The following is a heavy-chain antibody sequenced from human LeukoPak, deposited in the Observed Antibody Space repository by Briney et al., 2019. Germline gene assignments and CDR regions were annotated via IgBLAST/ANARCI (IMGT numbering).Heavy chain of an antibody. V-gene: IGHV1-69*13. Sequence: SVKVSCKASGGTFSSYAISWVRQAPGQGLEWMGGIIPIFGTANYAQKFQGRVTITADESTSTAYMELSSLRSEDTAVYYCARDMYSSGYCYDDLSYYGMDVWGQGTTVTVSS. J-gene: IGHJ6*02. CDR2: IIPIFGTA. D-gene: IGHD3-22*01. CDR3: ARDMYSSGYCYDDLSYYGMDV. CDR1: GGTFSSYA.